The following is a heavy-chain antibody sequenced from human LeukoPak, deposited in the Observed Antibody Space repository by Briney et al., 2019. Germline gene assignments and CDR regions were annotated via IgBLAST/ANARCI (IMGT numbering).Heavy chain of an antibody. CDR3: ARHVGDYGDYEAFDI. CDR1: GGSISSYY. CDR2: IYYSGST. Sequence: PSETLSLTCTVPGGSISSYYWSWIRQPPGKGLEWIGYIYYSGSTNYNPSLKSRVTISVDTSKNQFSLKLSSVTAADTAVYYCARHVGDYGDYEAFDIWGQGTMVTVSS. V-gene: IGHV4-59*08. D-gene: IGHD4-17*01. J-gene: IGHJ3*02.